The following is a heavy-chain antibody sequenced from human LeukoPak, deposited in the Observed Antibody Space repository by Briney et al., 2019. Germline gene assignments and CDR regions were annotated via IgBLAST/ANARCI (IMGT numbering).Heavy chain of an antibody. D-gene: IGHD3-9*01. CDR1: GGSISSYY. CDR3: ARASYTYYDILTGYPPSYYYYYMDV. J-gene: IGHJ6*03. V-gene: IGHV4-59*01. Sequence: SETLSLTCTVSGGSISSYYWSWIRQPPGKGLEWIGYIYYSGSTNYNPSLKSRVTISVDTSKNQFSLKLSSVTAADTAVYYCARASYTYYDILTGYPPSYYYYYMDVWGKGTTVTISS. CDR2: IYYSGST.